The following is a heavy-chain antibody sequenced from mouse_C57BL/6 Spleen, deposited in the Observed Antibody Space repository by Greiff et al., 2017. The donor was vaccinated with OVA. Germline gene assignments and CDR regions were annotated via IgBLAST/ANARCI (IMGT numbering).Heavy chain of an antibody. CDR3: ARRGGYYGNYGY. Sequence: EVQLQQSGPELVKPGASVKISCKASGYTFTDYYMNWVKQSHGKSLEWIGDINPNNGGTSYNQKFKGKATLTVDKSSSTAYMELRSLTSEDSAVYYCARRGGYYGNYGYWGQGTTLTVSS. V-gene: IGHV1-26*01. J-gene: IGHJ2*01. CDR1: GYTFTDYY. CDR2: INPNNGGT. D-gene: IGHD2-1*01.